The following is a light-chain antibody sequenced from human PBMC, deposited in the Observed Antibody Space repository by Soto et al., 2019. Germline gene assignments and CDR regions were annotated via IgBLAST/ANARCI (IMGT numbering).Light chain of an antibody. CDR2: GAS. J-gene: IGKJ4*01. Sequence: EIVMTQSPATLSVSPGERATVSCGASQTVTSNYLAWYQQKPGQAPRLLIYGASTRPTGIPDRFSGSGSGTEFSLTISSLQSEDFAVYYCQQYDSWPLTFGGGTKVDIK. V-gene: IGKV3D-15*01. CDR1: QTVTSN. CDR3: QQYDSWPLT.